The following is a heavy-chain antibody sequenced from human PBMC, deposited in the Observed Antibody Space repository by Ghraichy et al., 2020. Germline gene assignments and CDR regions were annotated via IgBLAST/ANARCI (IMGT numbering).Heavy chain of an antibody. J-gene: IGHJ4*02. CDR2: IIPIFGTA. CDR3: ARVPQRYCTNGVCPGCFDC. Sequence: SVKVSCKASGGTFSSYAISWVRQAPGQGLEGMGGIIPIFGTANYAQKFQGRVTITADESTSTAYMELSSLRYEDTAVYYCARVPQRYCTNGVCPGCFDCWGQGTLVTVFS. D-gene: IGHD2-8*01. V-gene: IGHV1-69*13. CDR1: GGTFSSYA.